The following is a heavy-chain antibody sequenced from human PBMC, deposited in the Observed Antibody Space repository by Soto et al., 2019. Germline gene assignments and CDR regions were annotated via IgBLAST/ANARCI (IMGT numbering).Heavy chain of an antibody. D-gene: IGHD3-3*01. V-gene: IGHV3-23*01. CDR3: AKDPPAISDVDYDFWSGYCFDP. J-gene: IGHJ5*02. Sequence: EVQLLESGGGLVQPGGSLRLSCAASGFTFSSYAMSCVRQAPGKGLEWVSAISGSGGSTYYADSVKGRFTISRNNSKKTVNLQTNSLSAQDTDVNYCAKDPPAISDVDYDFWSGYCFDPWGQGTLVTVSS. CDR2: ISGSGGST. CDR1: GFTFSSYA.